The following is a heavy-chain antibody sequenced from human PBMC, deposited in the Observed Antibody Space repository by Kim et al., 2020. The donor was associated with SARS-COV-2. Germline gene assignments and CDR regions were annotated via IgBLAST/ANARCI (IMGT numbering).Heavy chain of an antibody. D-gene: IGHD4-17*01. V-gene: IGHV3-66*01. Sequence: GGSLRLSCAASGLPVSSNYMTWVRQAPGKGLEWVSVIYSDGRTFYAESVKARFTISRDHSKNTTFLQMNNGTVEDTALYYCARDYGGTSGKYYYHVMDVWGQGPALAVSS. CDR2: IYSDGRT. J-gene: IGHJ6*02. CDR1: GLPVSSNY. CDR3: ARDYGGTSGKYYYHVMDV.